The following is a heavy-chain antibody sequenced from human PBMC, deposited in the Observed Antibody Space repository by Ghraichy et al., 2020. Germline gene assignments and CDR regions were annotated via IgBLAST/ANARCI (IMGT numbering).Heavy chain of an antibody. CDR3: ARRKGYCSGGGCYPDYYMDV. CDR2: IYAGGST. J-gene: IGHJ6*03. Sequence: GGSLRLSCVASGFIVSSDYMNWVRQAPGKGLEWVSVIYAGGSTFYADSAKGRFTISRDISKNTVYLQMNSLRVEDTAVYYCARRKGYCSGGGCYPDYYMDVWGKGTTVTVSS. CDR1: GFIVSSDY. V-gene: IGHV3-53*01. D-gene: IGHD2-15*01.